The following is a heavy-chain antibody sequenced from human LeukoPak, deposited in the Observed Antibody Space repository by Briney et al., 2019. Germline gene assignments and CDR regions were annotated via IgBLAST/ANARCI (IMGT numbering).Heavy chain of an antibody. V-gene: IGHV4-4*07. CDR3: ARGGPGSFDS. Sequence: SETLSLTCTVSGGSISSYYWSWIRQPAGKGLEWIGRIYNSGITSYNPSLKSRVTMSVDMSKNQFSLNLISVTAADTAVYFCARGGPGSFDSWGQGTLVTVSS. CDR1: GGSISSYY. D-gene: IGHD1-1*01. CDR2: IYNSGIT. J-gene: IGHJ4*02.